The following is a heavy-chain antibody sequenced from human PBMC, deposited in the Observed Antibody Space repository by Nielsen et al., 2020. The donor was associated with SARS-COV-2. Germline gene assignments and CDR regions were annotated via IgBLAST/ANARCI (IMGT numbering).Heavy chain of an antibody. CDR2: INHSGNT. Sequence: WIRQPPGKGLEWIGEINHSGNTNDNPSLKSRVTISVDTSKNQFSLKLTSVTAADTAVYYCARGGSSWPGYMDVWGKGTTVTVSS. CDR3: ARGGSSWPGYMDV. J-gene: IGHJ6*03. D-gene: IGHD6-13*01. V-gene: IGHV4-34*01.